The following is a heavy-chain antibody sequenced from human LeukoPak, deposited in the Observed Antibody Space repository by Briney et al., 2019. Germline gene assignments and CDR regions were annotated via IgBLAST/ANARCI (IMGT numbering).Heavy chain of an antibody. CDR3: ARNPRDGHTFDY. J-gene: IGHJ4*02. CDR1: GGSISSSSYY. Sequence: SETLSLTCTVSGGSISSSSYYWGWIRQPPGKGLEWIGSIYYSGSTYYNPSLKSRVTISVDTSKNQFSLRLSSVTAADTAVYYCARNPRDGHTFDYWGQGTLVTVSS. CDR2: IYYSGST. V-gene: IGHV4-39*01.